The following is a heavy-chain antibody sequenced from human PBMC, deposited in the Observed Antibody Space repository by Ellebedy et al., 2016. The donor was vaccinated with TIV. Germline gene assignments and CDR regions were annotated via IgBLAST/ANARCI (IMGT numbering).Heavy chain of an antibody. D-gene: IGHD2-21*02. CDR3: AKHVTGQVIYYFDY. V-gene: IGHV3-23*01. CDR1: GITFSSYA. J-gene: IGHJ4*02. Sequence: PGGSLRLSCAASGITFSSYAMSWVRQAPGKGLEWVSAITNSGGSTYSADSVKGRFTISRDNPKNTLYLQMNSLRAEDTAVYYCAKHVTGQVIYYFDYWGQGTLVTVSS. CDR2: ITNSGGST.